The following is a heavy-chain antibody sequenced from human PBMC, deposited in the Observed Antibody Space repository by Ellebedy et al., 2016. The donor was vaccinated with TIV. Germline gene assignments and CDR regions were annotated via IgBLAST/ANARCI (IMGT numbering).Heavy chain of an antibody. CDR1: GYTFISYG. CDR2: IIPIFGTA. Sequence: SVKVSCXASGYTFISYGISWVRQAPGQGLEWMGGIIPIFGTANYAQKFQGRVTITADKSTSTGYMELSSLRSEDTAVYYCARGTSSPRNYYGMDVWGQGTTVTVSS. CDR3: ARGTSSPRNYYGMDV. D-gene: IGHD2-2*01. J-gene: IGHJ6*02. V-gene: IGHV1-69*06.